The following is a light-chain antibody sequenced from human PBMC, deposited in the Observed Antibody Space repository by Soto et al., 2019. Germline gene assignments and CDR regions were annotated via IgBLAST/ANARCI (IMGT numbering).Light chain of an antibody. Sequence: EVVLTQSPGTLSLSPGERATLSCRASQIVTINSLAWYQQKPGQPPRLLIYAASTRASAIPDRFSGSGSGTDFTLTINILQPEDFALYFCQQYGDSPFTFGPGTRVDLK. CDR1: QIVTINS. CDR3: QQYGDSPFT. CDR2: AAS. J-gene: IGKJ3*01. V-gene: IGKV3-20*01.